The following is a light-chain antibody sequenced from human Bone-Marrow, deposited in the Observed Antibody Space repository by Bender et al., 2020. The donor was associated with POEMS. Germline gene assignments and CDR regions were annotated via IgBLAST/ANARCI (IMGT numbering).Light chain of an antibody. J-gene: IGLJ2*01. CDR3: CSYAGSRTLV. CDR2: EGS. CDR1: SCDVGSYNL. V-gene: IGLV2-23*01. Sequence: QSVLTQPPSASGSPGQSITISCTGTSCDVGSYNLVSWYQQHPGKAPKLMIYEGSKRPSGISNRFSGSKSGNTASLTISGLQAEDEADYYCCSYAGSRTLVFGGGTKLTVL.